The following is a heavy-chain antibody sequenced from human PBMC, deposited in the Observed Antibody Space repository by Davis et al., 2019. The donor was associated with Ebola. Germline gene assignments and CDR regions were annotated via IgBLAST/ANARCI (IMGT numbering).Heavy chain of an antibody. V-gene: IGHV4-30-2*01. CDR1: GGSISSGGYS. CDR3: ARRTTYYYDSSGYYGMGYYFDY. Sequence: MPSETLSLTCAVSGGSISSGGYSWSWIRQPPGKGLEWIGYIYHSGSTYYNPSLKSRVTISVDTSKNQFSLKLSSVTAADTAVYYCARRTTYYYDSSGYYGMGYYFDYWGQGTLVTVSS. J-gene: IGHJ4*02. CDR2: IYHSGST. D-gene: IGHD3-22*01.